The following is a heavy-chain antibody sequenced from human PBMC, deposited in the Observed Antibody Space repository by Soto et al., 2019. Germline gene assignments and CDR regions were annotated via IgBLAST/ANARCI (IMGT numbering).Heavy chain of an antibody. CDR1: GYTLTNFY. Sequence: QVQLVQSGAEVKKPGASVKVSCTASGYTLTNFYIHWVRQAPGQGLEWMGIINPNGGSTNYAHNFQGRVTITRDTSTSTVYMDLSSLRSEVTAVYYCARGLGSGDYWGRGTLVTVSS. V-gene: IGHV1-46*03. CDR2: INPNGGST. CDR3: ARGLGSGDY. J-gene: IGHJ4*02. D-gene: IGHD6-25*01.